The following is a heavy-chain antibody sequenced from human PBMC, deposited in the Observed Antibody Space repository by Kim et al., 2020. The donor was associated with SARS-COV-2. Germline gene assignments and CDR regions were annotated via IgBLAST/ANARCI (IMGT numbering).Heavy chain of an antibody. V-gene: IGHV1-3*01. CDR1: GHTFSRDS. CDR2: IDCANGNR. Sequence: ASVKVSCKTSGHTFSRDSIHWVRQAPGQRLEWMGGIDCANGNRKYSQKFQGRVTFTSDTSASTAYMELSSLRSEDSAVYYCLGGYYLEYWGQGTLVTVSS. J-gene: IGHJ4*02. D-gene: IGHD2-15*01. CDR3: LGGYYLEY.